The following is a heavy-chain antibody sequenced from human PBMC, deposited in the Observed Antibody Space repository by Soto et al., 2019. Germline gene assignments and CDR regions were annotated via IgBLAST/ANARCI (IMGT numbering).Heavy chain of an antibody. J-gene: IGHJ6*02. V-gene: IGHV1-2*04. Sequence: ASVKVSCKASGCTFTGYYMHWVRQAPGQGLEWMGWINPNSGGTNYAQKFQGWVTMTRDTSISTAYMELSRLRSDDTAVYYCARGRDYYGSGSYSHGMDVWGQGTTVTVSS. D-gene: IGHD3-10*01. CDR2: INPNSGGT. CDR1: GCTFTGYY. CDR3: ARGRDYYGSGSYSHGMDV.